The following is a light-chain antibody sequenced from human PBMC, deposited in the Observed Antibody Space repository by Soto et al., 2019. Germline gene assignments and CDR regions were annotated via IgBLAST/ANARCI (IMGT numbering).Light chain of an antibody. CDR2: DAS. V-gene: IGKV3-11*01. CDR1: QSVSSY. Sequence: EIVLTQSPATLSLSPGERATLSCRASQSVSSYLAWYQQKPGQAPRLLIYDASNRATGIPARFSGSGSGTDFTLTSSSLEPEDFAVYDCQQRSNWPPYTFGQGTKLEIK. J-gene: IGKJ2*01. CDR3: QQRSNWPPYT.